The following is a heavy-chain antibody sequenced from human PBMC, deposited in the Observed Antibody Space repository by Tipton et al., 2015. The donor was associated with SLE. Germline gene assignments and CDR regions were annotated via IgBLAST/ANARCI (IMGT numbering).Heavy chain of an antibody. D-gene: IGHD3-10*01. CDR3: ARGGLWFGSSWFDP. V-gene: IGHV4-59*08. CDR2: IYYSGST. J-gene: IGHJ5*02. CDR1: GGSISSYY. Sequence: TLSLTCTVSGGSISSYYWSWIRQPPGKGLEWIGYIYYSGSTNYNPSLKSRVTISVDTSKNQFSLKLTSVTAADTAVYYCARGGLWFGSSWFDPWGQGTLVTVSS.